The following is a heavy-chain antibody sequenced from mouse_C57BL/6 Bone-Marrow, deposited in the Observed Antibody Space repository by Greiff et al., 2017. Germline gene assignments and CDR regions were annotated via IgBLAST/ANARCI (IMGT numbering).Heavy chain of an antibody. CDR2: IHPNSGST. CDR3: ALYRFAY. J-gene: IGHJ3*01. V-gene: IGHV1-64*01. Sequence: QVQLKESGAELVKPGASVKLSCKASGYTFTSYWMHWVKQRPGQGREWIGMIHPNSGSTNYNEKFKSKATLTVDKSSSTAYMQLSSLTSEDSAVYYCALYRFAYWGQGTLVTVSA. CDR1: GYTFTSYW.